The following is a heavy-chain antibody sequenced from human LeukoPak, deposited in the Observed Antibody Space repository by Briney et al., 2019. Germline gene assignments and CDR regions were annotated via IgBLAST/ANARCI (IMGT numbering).Heavy chain of an antibody. D-gene: IGHD1-20*01. CDR2: IYYSGST. Sequence: SETLSLTCTVSGDSISSYYWSWIRQPPGKGLEWIGYIYYSGSTNYNPSLRSRVTISVDTSKNQFSLKLSSVTAADTAVYYCARYNWNPTGFDYWGQGTLVTVSS. CDR3: ARYNWNPTGFDY. V-gene: IGHV4-59*12. J-gene: IGHJ4*02. CDR1: GDSISSYY.